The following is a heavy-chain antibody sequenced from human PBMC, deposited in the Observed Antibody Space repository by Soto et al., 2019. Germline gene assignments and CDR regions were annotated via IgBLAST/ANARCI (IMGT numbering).Heavy chain of an antibody. J-gene: IGHJ4*02. Sequence: PGGSLRLSCAASGFTFSSYGMHWVRQAPGKGLEWVAVISYDGSNKYYADSVKGRFTISRDNSKNTLYLQMNSLRAEDTVVYYCAKAVDSSGYYHIDYWGQGTLVTVSS. CDR1: GFTFSSYG. CDR2: ISYDGSNK. V-gene: IGHV3-30*18. D-gene: IGHD3-22*01. CDR3: AKAVDSSGYYHIDY.